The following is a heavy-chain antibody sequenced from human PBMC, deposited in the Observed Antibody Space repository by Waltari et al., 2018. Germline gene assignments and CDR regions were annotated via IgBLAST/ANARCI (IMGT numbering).Heavy chain of an antibody. Sequence: EVQVVESGGGLVQPGGSLRLSCAASGFTFSNYWMTWVRRAPGKGLEGVANINQDGNGLHYVDSVRGRFTISRDNAKNSMFLQMNSLRVEDTAVYYCARVPLPWYLDYWGQGTLVTVSS. CDR2: INQDGNGL. CDR3: ARVPLPWYLDY. V-gene: IGHV3-7*01. J-gene: IGHJ4*02. CDR1: GFTFSNYW.